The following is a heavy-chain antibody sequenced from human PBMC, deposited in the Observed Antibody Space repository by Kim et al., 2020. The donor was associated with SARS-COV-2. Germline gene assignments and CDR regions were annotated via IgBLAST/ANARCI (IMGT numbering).Heavy chain of an antibody. J-gene: IGHJ4*01. Sequence: SETLSLTCAIYGESLTGFYWNWIRQSPGKGLEWIGHITYRGETTYNWSLKSRITMSVDTTTNQFSLKLESLTAAATAVYFCARLYTSAWYASYFDSWG. CDR1: GESLTGFY. D-gene: IGHD6-19*01. CDR3: ARLYTSAWYASYFDS. V-gene: IGHV4-34*01. CDR2: ITYRGET.